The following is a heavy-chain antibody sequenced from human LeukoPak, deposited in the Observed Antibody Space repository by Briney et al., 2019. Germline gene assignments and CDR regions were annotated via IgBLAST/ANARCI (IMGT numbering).Heavy chain of an antibody. CDR3: ARVKDPGGYYYYYYMDV. V-gene: IGHV4-34*01. D-gene: IGHD3-16*01. CDR1: GGSFSGYY. J-gene: IGHJ6*03. CDR2: NNHSGST. Sequence: PSETLSLTCAVYGGSFSGYYWRWIRQPPGKGLEWIGENNHSGSTNYNPSLKSRVPISVDTSKNQFSLKLSSVTAADTAVYYCARVKDPGGYYYYYYMDVWGKGTTVTVSS.